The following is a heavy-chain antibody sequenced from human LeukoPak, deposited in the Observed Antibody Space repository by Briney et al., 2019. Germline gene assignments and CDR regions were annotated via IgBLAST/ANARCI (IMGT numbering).Heavy chain of an antibody. V-gene: IGHV4-34*01. CDR2: INHSGST. J-gene: IGHJ6*02. CDR3: ASLTIGDYYYGMDV. Sequence: PSETLSLTCAVYGGSFSGYYWSWIRQPPGKGLEWIGEINHSGSTNYNPSLKGRVTISVDTSKNQFSLKLSSVTAADTAVYYCASLTIGDYYYGMDVWGQGTTVTVSS. D-gene: IGHD3-16*01. CDR1: GGSFSGYY.